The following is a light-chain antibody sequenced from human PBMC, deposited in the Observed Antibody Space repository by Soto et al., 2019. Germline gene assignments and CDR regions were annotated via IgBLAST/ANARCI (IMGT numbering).Light chain of an antibody. CDR1: SSDLGTYNH. Sequence: QSALTQPASVSGSPGQSITISCNGTSSDLGTYNHVSWYQQHPGKVPKLLIYDVTSRPSGVSSRFSGSKSGYTASLTISGLQPEDEAEYYCCSHRTGSTLVFGGGTQLTVL. CDR3: CSHRTGSTLV. CDR2: DVT. J-gene: IGLJ2*01. V-gene: IGLV2-14*01.